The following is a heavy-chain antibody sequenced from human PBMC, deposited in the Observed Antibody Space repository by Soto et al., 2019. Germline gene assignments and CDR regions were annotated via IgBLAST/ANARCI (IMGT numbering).Heavy chain of an antibody. CDR2: INSDGSST. CDR1: GFTFSSYW. J-gene: IGHJ6*04. V-gene: IGHV3-74*01. Sequence: GGSMRLSCAASGFTFSSYWMHWVRQAPGKGLVWVSRINSDGSSTSYADSVKGRFTISRDNAKNTLYLQMNSLRAEDTAVYYCPRVGAVAAGDWYYYGMDGWGKGATVTV. D-gene: IGHD6-13*01. CDR3: PRVGAVAAGDWYYYGMDG.